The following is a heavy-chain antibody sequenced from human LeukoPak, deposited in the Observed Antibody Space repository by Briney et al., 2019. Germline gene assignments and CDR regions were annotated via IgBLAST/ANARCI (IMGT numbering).Heavy chain of an antibody. J-gene: IGHJ3*02. CDR3: ARDRGIPYDFWSGYFDAFDI. CDR1: GFTFSSYA. D-gene: IGHD3-3*01. V-gene: IGHV3-23*01. CDR2: ITASGGNT. Sequence: PGGSLRLSCAASGFTFSSYAMGWVRQAPGKGLEWVSAITASGGNTYYADSVKGRFTISRDNSKNTLYLQVNSLRAEDTAVYYCARDRGIPYDFWSGYFDAFDIWGQGTMVTVSS.